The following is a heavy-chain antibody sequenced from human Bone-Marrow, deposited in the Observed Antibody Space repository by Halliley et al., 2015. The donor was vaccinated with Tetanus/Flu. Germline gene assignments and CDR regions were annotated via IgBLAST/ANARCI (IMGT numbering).Heavy chain of an antibody. CDR3: GRDGDSGSGADY. D-gene: IGHD6-19*01. CDR2: IYSDCRI. J-gene: IGHJ4*02. Sequence: KGLGWVSIIYSDCRIFYADSVTGRFAISRDNSRNTLYLEIHYLRADDTAVYYCGRDGDSGSGADYWGQGTLVTVSS. V-gene: IGHV3-53*01.